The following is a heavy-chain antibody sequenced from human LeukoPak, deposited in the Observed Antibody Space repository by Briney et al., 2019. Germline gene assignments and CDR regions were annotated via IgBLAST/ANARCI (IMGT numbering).Heavy chain of an antibody. CDR2: ISSSSSYI. CDR3: AKAGNKRPSDAFDI. D-gene: IGHD3-10*01. Sequence: GGSLRLSCAASGFTFSSYSMNWVRQAPGKGLEWVSSISSSSSYIYYADSVKGRFTISRDNSKNTLYLQMNSLRAEDTAVYYCAKAGNKRPSDAFDIWGQGTMVTVSS. CDR1: GFTFSSYS. V-gene: IGHV3-21*04. J-gene: IGHJ3*02.